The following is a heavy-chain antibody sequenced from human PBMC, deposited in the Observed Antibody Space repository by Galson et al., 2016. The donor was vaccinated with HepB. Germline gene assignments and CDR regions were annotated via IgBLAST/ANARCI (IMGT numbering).Heavy chain of an antibody. CDR1: GYTISTYA. Sequence: SVKVSCKASGYTISTYAMHWVRQAPGQRLEWMGWINAGNGKTKYSQKFQGRVTITRDTSASTAYVELSSLRSEDTAVYYCAAPSPGLSHYDLDIWGQGTMITVSS. V-gene: IGHV1-3*01. CDR3: AAPSPGLSHYDLDI. CDR2: INAGNGKT. J-gene: IGHJ3*02. D-gene: IGHD5-12*01.